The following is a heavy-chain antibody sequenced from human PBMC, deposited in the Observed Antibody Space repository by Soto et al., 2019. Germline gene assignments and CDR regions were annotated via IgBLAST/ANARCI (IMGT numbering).Heavy chain of an antibody. Sequence: GGSLRLSCAASGFTFSSYSMNWVRQAPGKGLEWVSSISSSSSYIYYADSVKGRFTISRDNAKNSLYLQMNSLRAEDTAVYYCARDLFAGLSGYDYCFDYWGQGTLVTVSS. CDR2: ISSSSSYI. CDR3: ARDLFAGLSGYDYCFDY. J-gene: IGHJ4*02. CDR1: GFTFSSYS. D-gene: IGHD5-12*01. V-gene: IGHV3-21*01.